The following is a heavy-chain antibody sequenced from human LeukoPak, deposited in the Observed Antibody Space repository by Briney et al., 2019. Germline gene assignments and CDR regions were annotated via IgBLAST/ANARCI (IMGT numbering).Heavy chain of an antibody. V-gene: IGHV3-23*01. D-gene: IGHD1-26*01. CDR3: AKDLRELTYYFDY. CDR1: GFTFSSYA. CDR2: ISGSGGST. J-gene: IGHJ4*02. Sequence: PGASLRLSCAASGFTFSSYAMSWVRQAPGKGLEWVSAISGSGGSTYYADSVKGRFTISRDNSKNTLYLQMNSLRAEDTAVYYCAKDLRELTYYFDYWGQGTLVTVSS.